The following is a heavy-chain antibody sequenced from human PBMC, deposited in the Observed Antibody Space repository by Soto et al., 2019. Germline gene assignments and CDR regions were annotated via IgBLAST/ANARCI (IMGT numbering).Heavy chain of an antibody. CDR2: IYYSGST. Sequence: LSLTCTVSGGSISSSSYYWGWIRQPPGKGLECIGSIYYSGSTYYNPSLKSRVTISVDTSKNQFSLKLSSVTSSDTAVYYCARHTPAISISDHWGQGTLVTVSS. V-gene: IGHV4-39*01. CDR1: GGSISSSSYY. CDR3: ARHTPAISISDH. J-gene: IGHJ4*02. D-gene: IGHD2-15*01.